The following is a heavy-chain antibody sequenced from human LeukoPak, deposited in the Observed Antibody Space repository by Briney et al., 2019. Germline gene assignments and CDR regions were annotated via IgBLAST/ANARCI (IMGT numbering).Heavy chain of an antibody. CDR3: ARDSPYYYDSSGYLFDY. CDR1: GFTFSSYS. J-gene: IGHJ4*02. Sequence: TGGSLRLSCAASGFTFSSYSMNWVRQAPGKGLEWVSYISSSSSTIYYADSVKGRFTISRDNAKNSLYLQMNSLRAEDTAVYYCARDSPYYYDSSGYLFDYWGQGTLVTVSS. D-gene: IGHD3-22*01. V-gene: IGHV3-48*01. CDR2: ISSSSSTI.